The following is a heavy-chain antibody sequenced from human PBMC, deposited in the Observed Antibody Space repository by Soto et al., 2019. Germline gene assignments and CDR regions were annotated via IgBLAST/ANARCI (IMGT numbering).Heavy chain of an antibody. Sequence: PGGSLRLSCAASGFTFTDYYISWVRQAPGKGLEWLAYISVSSTYTNYADSVKGRFTVSRDNAKKSVYLQMNSLRVEDTAVYYCARYYDRLIDYWGQGTLVTVSS. CDR3: ARYYDRLIDY. J-gene: IGHJ4*02. D-gene: IGHD3-22*01. V-gene: IGHV3-11*06. CDR2: ISVSSTYT. CDR1: GFTFTDYY.